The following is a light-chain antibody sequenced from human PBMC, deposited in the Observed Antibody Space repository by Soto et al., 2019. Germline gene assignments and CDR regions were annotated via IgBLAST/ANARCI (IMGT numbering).Light chain of an antibody. J-gene: IGLJ1*01. CDR3: SSYTSSSTYV. V-gene: IGLV2-14*01. Sequence: QSALTQPASVSGSPGQSIAISCTGTSSDVGYYNYVSWYQQHPGKAPNVMIYDVNNRPSGVPDRFSGSKSGNTASLTISGLQAEDEADYYFSSYTSSSTYVFGTATKVTVL. CDR1: SSDVGYYNY. CDR2: DVN.